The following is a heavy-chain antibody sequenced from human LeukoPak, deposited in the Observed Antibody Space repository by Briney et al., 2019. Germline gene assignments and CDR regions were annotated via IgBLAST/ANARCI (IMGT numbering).Heavy chain of an antibody. D-gene: IGHD3-10*01. V-gene: IGHV1-46*01. CDR3: ARVLLWFGESPLVY. Sequence: GASVTLSCKASGYTFTSYYMHWVRQAPGQGLEWMGIINPSGGSTSYAQKFQGRVTMTRDMSTSTVYMELSSLRSEDAAVYYCARVLLWFGESPLVYCGQGTLVTVSS. CDR1: GYTFTSYY. CDR2: INPSGGST. J-gene: IGHJ4*02.